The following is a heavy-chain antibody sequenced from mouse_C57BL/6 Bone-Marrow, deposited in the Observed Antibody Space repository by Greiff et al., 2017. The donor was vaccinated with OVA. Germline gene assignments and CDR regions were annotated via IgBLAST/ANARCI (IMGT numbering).Heavy chain of an antibody. V-gene: IGHV1-18*01. D-gene: IGHD1-1*01. CDR2: INPNNGGT. J-gene: IGHJ1*03. CDR1: GYTFTDYN. CDR3: ARQNYGSSYAYFDV. Sequence: LKESGPELVKPGASVKIPCKASGYTFTDYNMDWVKQIHGKSLEWIGDINPNNGGTIYNQKFKGKATLTVDKSSSTAYMELRSLTSEDTAVYYCARQNYGSSYAYFDVWGTGTTVTVSS.